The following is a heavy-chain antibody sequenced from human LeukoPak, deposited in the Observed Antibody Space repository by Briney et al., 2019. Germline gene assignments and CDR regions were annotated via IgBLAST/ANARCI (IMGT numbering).Heavy chain of an antibody. D-gene: IGHD2-2*01. CDR3: ARAAVPYYFDY. V-gene: IGHV4-59*01. CDR1: GGSISSYY. CDR2: IYYSGST. J-gene: IGHJ4*02. Sequence: SETLSLTCTVSGGSISSYYWSWIRQPPGKGLEWVGYIYYSGSTNYNPSLKSRVTISVDTSKNQFSLKQSSVTAADTAVYYCARAAVPYYFDYWGQGTLVTVSS.